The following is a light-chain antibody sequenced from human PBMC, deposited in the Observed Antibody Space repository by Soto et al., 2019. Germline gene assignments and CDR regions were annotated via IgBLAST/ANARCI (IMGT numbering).Light chain of an antibody. CDR2: GAS. CDR1: QSVSSSY. CDR3: HQYYTTPQT. J-gene: IGKJ2*01. V-gene: IGKV3-20*01. Sequence: EIGLTQSPGTLSLSPGERATLSCRARQSVSSSYLAWYQQKPGQAPRLHIYGASSRATGIPGRFSGSGSGTDFTLTISSLQAEDVAVYYCHQYYTTPQTFGQGTQLEIK.